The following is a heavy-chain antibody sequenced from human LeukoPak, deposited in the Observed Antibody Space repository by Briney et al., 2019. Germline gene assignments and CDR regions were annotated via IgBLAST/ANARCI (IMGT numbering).Heavy chain of an antibody. D-gene: IGHD1-26*01. CDR3: ARAGGSYLTVADY. CDR1: GGSISSSSYY. CDR2: IYYSGST. V-gene: IGHV4-39*07. J-gene: IGHJ4*02. Sequence: SETLSLTCTVSGGSISSSSYYWGWIRQPPGKGLEWLGSIYYSGSTYYNPSLKSRVTISVDTSKNQFSLKLSSVTAADTAVYYCARAGGSYLTVADYWGRGTLVTVSS.